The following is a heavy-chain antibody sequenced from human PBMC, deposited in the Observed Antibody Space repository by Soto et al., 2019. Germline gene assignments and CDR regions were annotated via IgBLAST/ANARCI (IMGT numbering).Heavy chain of an antibody. CDR3: AKDIALVRGVIIDIDV. CDR2: TSYNGDKT. D-gene: IGHD3-10*01. Sequence: QVQLVESGGGVVQPGRSLRLSCEASGFIFSNYGMHWVRQAPGKGLEWVAVTSYNGDKTYYADAVKGRFTIYRDNSKNTLYLQMNSLRVEDMAVYYCAKDIALVRGVIIDIDVWGQGTTVTVSS. J-gene: IGHJ6*02. CDR1: GFIFSNYG. V-gene: IGHV3-30*18.